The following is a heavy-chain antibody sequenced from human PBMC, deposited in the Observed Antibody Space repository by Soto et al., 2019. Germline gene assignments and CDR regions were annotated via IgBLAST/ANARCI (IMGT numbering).Heavy chain of an antibody. D-gene: IGHD3-22*01. CDR1: GGSISSTTYY. CDR3: ARDRTLYYDSSGSLGYYYGMDV. Sequence: SETLSLTCTVSGGSISSTTYYWGWIRQPPGKGLEWIGSIYYSRSTYYKPSLKSRVTISVDTSKNQFSLKLSSVTAADTAVYYCARDRTLYYDSSGSLGYYYGMDVWGQGTTVTVS. V-gene: IGHV4-39*07. CDR2: IYYSRST. J-gene: IGHJ6*02.